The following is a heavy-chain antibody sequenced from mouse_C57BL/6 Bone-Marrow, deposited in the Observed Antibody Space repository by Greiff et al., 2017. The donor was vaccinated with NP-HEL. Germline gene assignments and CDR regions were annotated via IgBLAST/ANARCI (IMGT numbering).Heavy chain of an antibody. D-gene: IGHD6-2*01. CDR1: GFTFTDYY. J-gene: IGHJ2*01. CDR2: IRNKANGYTT. CDR3: ARSLPFDY. V-gene: IGHV7-3*01. Sequence: EVKVVESGGGLVQPGGSLSLSCAASGFTFTDYYMSWVRQPPGKALEWLGFIRNKANGYTTEYSASVKGRFTISRDNSQSILYLQMNALGAEDSATYYCARSLPFDYWGQGTTLTVSS.